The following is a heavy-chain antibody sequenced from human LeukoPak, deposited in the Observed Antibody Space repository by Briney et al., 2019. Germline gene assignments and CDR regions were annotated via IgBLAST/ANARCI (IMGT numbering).Heavy chain of an antibody. CDR1: GYTFTSYG. CDR3: ARGLLGDYGMDV. J-gene: IGHJ6*04. D-gene: IGHD5-18*01. V-gene: IGHV1-18*04. CDR2: ISAYNDNT. Sequence: GPSVKLSCTASGYTFTSYGINWVRQAPAQGLEWMGWISAYNDNTNYAQKLQGRVTMTTDTSTSTAYMELRSLRSDDTAVYYCARGLLGDYGMDVWGKGTTVTVSS.